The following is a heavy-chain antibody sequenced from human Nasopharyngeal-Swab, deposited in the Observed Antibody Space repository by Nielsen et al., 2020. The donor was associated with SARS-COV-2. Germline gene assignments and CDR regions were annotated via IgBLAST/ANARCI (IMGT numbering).Heavy chain of an antibody. CDR2: ISGADDST. D-gene: IGHD3-16*01. CDR3: VVAYYVWGSSRGMDV. CDR1: GFIFKNYA. J-gene: IGHJ6*02. V-gene: IGHV3-23*01. Sequence: GGSLRLSCSASGFIFKNYAMNWVRQAPGRGLEWVSAISGADDSTKYADSVKGRFTISRDNSKNTLDLQMNSLRVEDTAVYYCVVAYYVWGSSRGMDVWGQGTTVTVSS.